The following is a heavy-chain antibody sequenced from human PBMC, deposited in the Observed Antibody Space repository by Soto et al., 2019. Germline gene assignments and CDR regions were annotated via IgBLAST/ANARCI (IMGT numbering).Heavy chain of an antibody. CDR3: ARRHRPSYTSDY. J-gene: IGHJ4*02. Sequence: EVKLVESGGDLVQPGGSLRLSCEPSGFSINNHEMDWVRQAPGKGLEWVSYSDRTGRAIYYADTVKDRFIISRDNAKNTLYLEMNGLTAEDTAIYYCARRHRPSYTSDYWGQGTLVTVSS. D-gene: IGHD4-4*01. CDR1: GFSINNHE. CDR2: SDRTGRAI. V-gene: IGHV3-48*03.